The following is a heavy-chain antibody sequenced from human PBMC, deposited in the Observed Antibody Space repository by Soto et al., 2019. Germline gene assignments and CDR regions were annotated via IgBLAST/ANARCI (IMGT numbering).Heavy chain of an antibody. Sequence: SETLSLTCTVSGGSISSYYWSWIRQPPGKGLEWIGYIYYSGSTNYNPSLKSRVTISVDTSKNQFSLKLSSVTAADTAVYYCASHTAAAGRTNYYYYYMDVFGKVTTVTVSS. CDR3: ASHTAAAGRTNYYYYYMDV. V-gene: IGHV4-59*01. J-gene: IGHJ6*03. CDR1: GGSISSYY. D-gene: IGHD6-13*01. CDR2: IYYSGST.